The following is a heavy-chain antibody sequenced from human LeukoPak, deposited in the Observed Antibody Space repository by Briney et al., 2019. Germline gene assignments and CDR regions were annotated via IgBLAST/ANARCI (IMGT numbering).Heavy chain of an antibody. CDR3: AKDHNSSGFDY. D-gene: IGHD3-22*01. V-gene: IGHV3-30*18. CDR1: GFTFSSYG. CDR2: ISYDGSNK. Sequence: PGGSLRLSCAASGFTFSSYGKHWVRQAPGKGLEWVAVISYDGSNKYYADSVKGRFTISRDNSKNTLYLQMNSLRAEDTAVYYCAKDHNSSGFDYWGQGTLSPSPQ. J-gene: IGHJ4*02.